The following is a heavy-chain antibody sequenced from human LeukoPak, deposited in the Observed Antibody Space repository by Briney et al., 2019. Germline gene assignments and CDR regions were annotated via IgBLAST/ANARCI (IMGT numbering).Heavy chain of an antibody. D-gene: IGHD6-19*01. CDR3: ARGPYSSGSSADY. J-gene: IGHJ4*02. Sequence: GGSLRLSCAASGFTFEDYVMHWVRQAPGKGLEWVSLIRGDGGTTYYADSVKGRFTISRDNSKDSLYLQMNSLRAEDTAVYYCARGPYSSGSSADYWGQGTLVTVSS. V-gene: IGHV3-43*02. CDR2: IRGDGGTT. CDR1: GFTFEDYV.